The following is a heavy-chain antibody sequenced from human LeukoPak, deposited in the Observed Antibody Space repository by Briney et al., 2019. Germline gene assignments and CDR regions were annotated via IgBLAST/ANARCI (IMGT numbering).Heavy chain of an antibody. CDR3: AREGPRGNSQFDY. CDR1: GFTFSSSW. V-gene: IGHV3-33*08. Sequence: GGSLRLSCAASGFTFSSSWMHWVRQAPGKGLEWVALIWYDGSNKYYTDSVKGRLTISRDNSKNTLYLQMNSLRAEDTAVYYCAREGPRGNSQFDYWGQGTLVTVSS. CDR2: IWYDGSNK. J-gene: IGHJ4*02. D-gene: IGHD2/OR15-2a*01.